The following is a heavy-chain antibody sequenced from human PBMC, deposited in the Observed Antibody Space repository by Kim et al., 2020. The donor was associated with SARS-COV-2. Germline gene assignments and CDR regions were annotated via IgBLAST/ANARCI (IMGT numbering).Heavy chain of an antibody. D-gene: IGHD2-8*02. CDR3: STAIGLVRY. CDR2: IIGDGSST. CDR1: GFTFSSHW. J-gene: IGHJ4*02. V-gene: IGHV3-74*03. Sequence: GGSLRLSCSASGFTFSSHWMHWVRQAPGKGLMWVSRIIGDGSSTYADSVKGRFIISRDNAKNTLHLQMNSLTAEDTAVYYCSTAIGLVRYWGQGTLVTVSS.